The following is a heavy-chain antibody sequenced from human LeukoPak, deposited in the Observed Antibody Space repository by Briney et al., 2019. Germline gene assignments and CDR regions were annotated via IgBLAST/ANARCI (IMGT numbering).Heavy chain of an antibody. J-gene: IGHJ4*02. CDR1: GYTLTSYG. D-gene: IGHD6-19*01. V-gene: IGHV1-18*04. CDR2: ISPYNGNT. Sequence: ASVHVSCKASGYTLTSYGITWLRQPPGQGPEWVGWISPYNGNTNYVQKLQGRVTMTTDTSTSTAYMELRSLRSDDTAVYYCARDGAVAGRIDYWGQGTLVTVSS. CDR3: ARDGAVAGRIDY.